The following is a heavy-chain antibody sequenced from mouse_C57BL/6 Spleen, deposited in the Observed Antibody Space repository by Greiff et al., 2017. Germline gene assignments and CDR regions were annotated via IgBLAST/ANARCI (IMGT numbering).Heavy chain of an antibody. J-gene: IGHJ2*01. CDR1: GYTFTSYW. CDR2: IDPSDSYT. Sequence: QVQLQQSGAELVMPGASVKLSCKASGYTFTSYWMHWVKQRPGQGLEWIGEIDPSDSYTNYNQKFKGKSTLTVDKSSSTAYMKLSSLTSEDSAVYYCARKVPLSHYFDYWGQGTTLTVSS. V-gene: IGHV1-69*01. CDR3: ARKVPLSHYFDY. D-gene: IGHD2-14*01.